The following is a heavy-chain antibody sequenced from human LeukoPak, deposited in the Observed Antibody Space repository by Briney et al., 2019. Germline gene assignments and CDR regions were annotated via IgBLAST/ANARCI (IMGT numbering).Heavy chain of an antibody. Sequence: SETLSLTCTVCGGSISSSSYYWDWIRQPPGKGLEWIGTIYHSGSTYYNPSLKSRVTLSVDTAKNQFSLKLSSVTAADTAVYHCAREVVYYYDNSGYLDYWGQGTLVTVSS. CDR1: GGSISSSSYY. V-gene: IGHV4-39*07. CDR2: IYHSGST. D-gene: IGHD3-22*01. J-gene: IGHJ4*02. CDR3: AREVVYYYDNSGYLDY.